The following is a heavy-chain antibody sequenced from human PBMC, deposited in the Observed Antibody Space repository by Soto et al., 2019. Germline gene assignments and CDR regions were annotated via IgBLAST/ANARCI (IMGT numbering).Heavy chain of an antibody. CDR1: GYDFTTYG. V-gene: IGHV1-18*01. J-gene: IGHJ4*02. D-gene: IGHD1-1*01. CDR3: ARGRYGDY. CDR2: ISAHNGNT. Sequence: QAHLVQSGVEVKKPGASVKVSCKGSGYDFTTYGITWVRQAPGQGLEWMAWISAHNGNTDYAQKLQGRVTVTRDTSTSTAYMELRSLRSDDTAVYYCARGRYGDYWGQGALVTVSS.